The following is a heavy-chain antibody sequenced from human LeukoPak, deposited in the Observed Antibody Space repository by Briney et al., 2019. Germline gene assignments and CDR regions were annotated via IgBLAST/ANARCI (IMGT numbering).Heavy chain of an antibody. V-gene: IGHV1-18*01. J-gene: IGHJ5*02. Sequence: ASVKVSCKASGYTFTSYGISWVRQAPGQGLEWMGWISAYNGNTNYAQKLQGRVTMTTDTSTSTAYMELRSLRSDDTAVYYCARTLRYFDHLSKDNWFDPWGQGTLVTVSS. D-gene: IGHD3-9*01. CDR2: ISAYNGNT. CDR3: ARTLRYFDHLSKDNWFDP. CDR1: GYTFTSYG.